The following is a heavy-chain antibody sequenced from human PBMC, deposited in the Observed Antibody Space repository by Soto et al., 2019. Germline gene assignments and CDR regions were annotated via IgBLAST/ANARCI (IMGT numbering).Heavy chain of an antibody. D-gene: IGHD3-3*01. Sequence: GGSLRLSCAASGFTLSSYSMNWVRQAPGKGLEWVSSISSSSSYIYYADSVKGRFTISRDNAKNSLYLQMNSLRAEDTAVYYCARATTIFGVVTQDDYWGQGTLVTV. CDR3: ARATTIFGVVTQDDY. V-gene: IGHV3-21*01. J-gene: IGHJ4*02. CDR2: ISSSSSYI. CDR1: GFTLSSYS.